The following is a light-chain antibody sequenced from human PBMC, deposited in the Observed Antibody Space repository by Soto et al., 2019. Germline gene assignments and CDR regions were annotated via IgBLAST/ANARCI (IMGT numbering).Light chain of an antibody. V-gene: IGKV4-1*01. J-gene: IGKJ1*01. CDR3: HQYFRTPQT. CDR2: WAS. CDR1: QNILYSSNNKNY. Sequence: DIVMTQSPDSLAVSLGERATINCKSSQNILYSSNNKNYLAWYQQKPGQPPKLLIYWASTRESGVPDRFSGSGAGTDVNLTISSLQAEDVAVYYCHQYFRTPQTFRQGTKQEI.